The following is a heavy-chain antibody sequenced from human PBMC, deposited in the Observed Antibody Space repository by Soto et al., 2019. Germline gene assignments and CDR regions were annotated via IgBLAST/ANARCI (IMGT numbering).Heavy chain of an antibody. CDR2: VSSSSSYI. CDR3: ARGGDSSGSWPRY. Sequence: EVQLVQSGGGLVKPGGSLRLSCAASGFTFSSYSMNWVRQAPGKGLEWVSSVSSSSSYIYYADSLKGRFTISRDNAKNSLYLQMNSLRVEDTDVYYCARGGDSSGSWPRYWGQGTLVTVSS. CDR1: GFTFSSYS. D-gene: IGHD3-22*01. J-gene: IGHJ4*02. V-gene: IGHV3-21*01.